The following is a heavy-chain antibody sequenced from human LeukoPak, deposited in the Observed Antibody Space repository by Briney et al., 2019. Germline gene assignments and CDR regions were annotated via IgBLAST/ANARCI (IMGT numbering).Heavy chain of an antibody. V-gene: IGHV3-21*01. CDR1: GFTFSSYS. J-gene: IGHJ6*02. D-gene: IGHD5-12*01. CDR2: ISSSSSYI. Sequence: GGSLRLSCAASGFTFSSYSMNWIRQAPGKGLEWVSSISSSSSYIYYADSVKGRFTISRDNAKNSLYLQMNSLRAEDTAVYYCARDGVATITRGGYYRMDVWGQGTTVTVSS. CDR3: ARDGVATITRGGYYRMDV.